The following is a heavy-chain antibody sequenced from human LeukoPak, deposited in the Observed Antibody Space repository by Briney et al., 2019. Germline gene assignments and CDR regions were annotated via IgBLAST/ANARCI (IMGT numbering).Heavy chain of an antibody. Sequence: ASVKVSCKASGGTFSSYAISWVRQAPGQGLEWMGRIIPIFGTANYAQKFQGRVTITTDESTSTAYMELSSLRSEDTAVYYCARGEWLLSLHYWGQGTLVTVSS. D-gene: IGHD3-3*01. CDR3: ARGEWLLSLHY. CDR2: IIPIFGTA. V-gene: IGHV1-69*05. J-gene: IGHJ4*02. CDR1: GGTFSSYA.